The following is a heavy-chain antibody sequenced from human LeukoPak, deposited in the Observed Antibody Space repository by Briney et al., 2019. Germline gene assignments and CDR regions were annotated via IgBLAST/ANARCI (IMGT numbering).Heavy chain of an antibody. V-gene: IGHV3-20*04. J-gene: IGHJ4*02. CDR2: INWNGGST. CDR1: EFTFDDYG. CDR3: AKNYDILTGYYTPFDY. Sequence: PGGSLRLSCAASEFTFDDYGMSWVRQAPGKGLEWVSGINWNGGSTGYADSVKGRFTISRDNSKNTPYLQMNSLRAEDTAVYYCAKNYDILTGYYTPFDYWGQGTLVTVSS. D-gene: IGHD3-9*01.